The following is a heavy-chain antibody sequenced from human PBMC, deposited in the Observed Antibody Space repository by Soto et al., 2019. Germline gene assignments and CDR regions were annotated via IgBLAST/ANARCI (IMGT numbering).Heavy chain of an antibody. CDR1: GFTFTSHW. CDR3: ARGPSWTGTTVS. CDR2: INNDGSTT. J-gene: IGHJ5*02. V-gene: IGHV3-74*01. D-gene: IGHD1-7*01. Sequence: GGSLRLSCAASGFTFTSHWMHWVRQAPGKGLVWVSRINNDGSTTNYADSVKGRFTISRDNAKNTLYLQMDSLRAEDSAVYYCARGPSWTGTTVSWGQGTLVTVSS.